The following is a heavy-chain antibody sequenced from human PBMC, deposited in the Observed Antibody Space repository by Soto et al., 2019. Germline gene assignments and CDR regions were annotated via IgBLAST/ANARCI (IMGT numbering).Heavy chain of an antibody. CDR2: IVVGSGNT. V-gene: IGHV1-58*01. D-gene: IGHD6-25*01. Sequence: SVKVSCKASGFTFSSSAVQWVRQARGLRLEWIGWIVVGSGNTNYAQKFQERVTITRDMSTSTAYMELSSLRSEDTAVYYCAADRIGSLPLRMDVWGQGTTVTVSS. CDR3: AADRIGSLPLRMDV. J-gene: IGHJ6*02. CDR1: GFTFSSSA.